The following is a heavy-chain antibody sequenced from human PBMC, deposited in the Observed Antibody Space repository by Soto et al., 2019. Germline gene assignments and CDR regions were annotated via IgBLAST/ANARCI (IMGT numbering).Heavy chain of an antibody. D-gene: IGHD1-26*01. CDR1: GYTFTSYA. Sequence: QVQLVQSGAEVKKPGASVKVSCKASGYTFTSYAMHWVRQAPGQRLEWMGWINAGNGNTKYSQKFQGRVTITRDTSASTDYMELSSLRSEDTAVYYCARDLGVGAASDYWGQGTLVNVSS. J-gene: IGHJ4*02. V-gene: IGHV1-3*01. CDR3: ARDLGVGAASDY. CDR2: INAGNGNT.